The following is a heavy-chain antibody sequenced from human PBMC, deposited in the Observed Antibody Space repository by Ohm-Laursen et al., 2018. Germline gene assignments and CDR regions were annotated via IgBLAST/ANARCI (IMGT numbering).Heavy chain of an antibody. CDR2: IHWNDDE. D-gene: IGHD6-6*01. J-gene: IGHJ4*02. Sequence: TQTLTLTGTLSGISLSTSGVGVVWIRQPPGKALEWLALIHWNDDERYSPSLKSRLTITKDTSKNQVVLTMTNMDPVDTGTYYCARCIAARPGEADYWGQGTLVTVSS. CDR3: ARCIAARPGEADY. V-gene: IGHV2-5*01. CDR1: GISLSTSGVG.